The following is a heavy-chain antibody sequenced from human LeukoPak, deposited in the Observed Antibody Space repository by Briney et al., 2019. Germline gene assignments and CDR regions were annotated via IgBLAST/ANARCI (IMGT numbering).Heavy chain of an antibody. CDR3: ARSVLDQSVAHP. CDR1: GFTFSSYS. D-gene: IGHD6-19*01. J-gene: IGHJ5*02. V-gene: IGHV3-21*01. CDR2: ISSSSSYI. Sequence: KSGGSLRLSCAASGFTFSSYSMNWVRQAPGKGLEWVSSISSSSSYIYYADSVKGRFTISRDNAKNSLYLQMNSLRAEDTAVYYCARSVLDQSVAHPWGQGTLVTVSS.